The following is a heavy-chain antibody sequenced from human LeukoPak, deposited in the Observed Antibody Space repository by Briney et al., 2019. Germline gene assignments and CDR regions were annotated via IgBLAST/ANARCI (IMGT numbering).Heavy chain of an antibody. Sequence: GGPLSLSCTASGFTFDDYAMHWVRQAPGKGLAWVSGISWSGGSIGYADSVQGRFTISRDNAKNSLYLQINSLRTEDTALYYCAKVAIVATIQLSGAYFDYWGQGTLVTVSS. CDR1: GFTFDDYA. CDR2: ISWSGGSI. J-gene: IGHJ4*02. V-gene: IGHV3-9*01. CDR3: AKVAIVATIQLSGAYFDY. D-gene: IGHD5-12*01.